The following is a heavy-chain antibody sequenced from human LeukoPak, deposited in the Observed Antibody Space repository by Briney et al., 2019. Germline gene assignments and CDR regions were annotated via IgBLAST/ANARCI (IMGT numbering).Heavy chain of an antibody. J-gene: IGHJ3*02. CDR1: GFTFSSYS. CDR3: ASLSPHVLRYFDWLLDDAFDI. D-gene: IGHD3-9*01. Sequence: GGSLRLSCAASGFTFSSYSMNWVRQAPGKGLEWVSYISSSSSTIYYADSVKGRFTISRDNAKNSLYLQMNSLRAEDTAVYYCASLSPHVLRYFDWLLDDAFDIWGQGTMVTVSS. CDR2: ISSSSSTI. V-gene: IGHV3-48*01.